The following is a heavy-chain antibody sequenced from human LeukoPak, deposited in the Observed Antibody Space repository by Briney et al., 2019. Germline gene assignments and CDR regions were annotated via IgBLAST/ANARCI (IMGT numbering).Heavy chain of an antibody. J-gene: IGHJ4*02. D-gene: IGHD3/OR15-3a*01. CDR3: ARDLNWLLFDY. V-gene: IGHV3-74*01. CDR1: GFTFSAYW. CDR2: VKYDGSTT. Sequence: GGSLRLSCAASGFTFSAYWMHWVRQAPGKGLVWVSRVKYDGSTTAYADSVKGRFTISRDNTMNILDLEMNSLRVEDTAVYYCARDLNWLLFDYWGQGALVTVSS.